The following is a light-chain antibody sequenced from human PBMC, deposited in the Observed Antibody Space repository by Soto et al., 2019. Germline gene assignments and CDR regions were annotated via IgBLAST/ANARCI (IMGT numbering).Light chain of an antibody. CDR2: GAS. V-gene: IGKV3-20*01. Sequence: EIVLTQSPGTLSLSPGERATPSCRASQSVASDCLAWNRQRPGQAPRLLIYGASTRATGTPDRISGSGSGTDFTLTISRLEPEDFAVYFCQQCDSSRRTFGQGTRVEMK. CDR3: QQCDSSRRT. CDR1: QSVASDC. J-gene: IGKJ1*01.